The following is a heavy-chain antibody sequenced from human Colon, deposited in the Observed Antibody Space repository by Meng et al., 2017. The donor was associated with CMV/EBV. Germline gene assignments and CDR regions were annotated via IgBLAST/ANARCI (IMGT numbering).Heavy chain of an antibody. CDR1: GFSFSTFG. CDR3: VRGSDFDN. Sequence: GESLKNSCAASGFSFSTFGMTWVRQAPGKGLEWVALINGGIGLTTYYGDSVKGRFTVSRDNSKNTLYLQMSSLRDDDTAMYYCVRGSDFDNWGQGTLVTVSS. V-gene: IGHV3-23*03. D-gene: IGHD6-6*01. J-gene: IGHJ4*02. CDR2: INGGIGLTT.